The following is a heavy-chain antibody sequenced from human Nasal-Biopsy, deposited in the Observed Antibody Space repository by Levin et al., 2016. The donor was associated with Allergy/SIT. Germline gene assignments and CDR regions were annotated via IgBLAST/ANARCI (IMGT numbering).Heavy chain of an antibody. CDR2: TSYDGSKE. CDR1: GFKISHYG. V-gene: IGHV3-30*18. Sequence: GESLKISCAASGFKISHYGMHWVRQAPGQGLEWLAITSYDGSKEYYADSVKGRFTISRDDSKNTVYLEMSSLRPDDTAVYYCAKDNWNHRVGLVDYWGRGTLVTVSS. J-gene: IGHJ4*02. D-gene: IGHD1-14*01. CDR3: AKDNWNHRVGLVDY.